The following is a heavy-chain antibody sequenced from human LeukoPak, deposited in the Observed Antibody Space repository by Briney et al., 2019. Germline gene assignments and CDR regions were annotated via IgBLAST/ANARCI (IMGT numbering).Heavy chain of an antibody. Sequence: PAASVKVSCKASGYTFTSYYMHWVRLAPGQGLEWMGIINPSGGSTSYAQKFQGRVTMTRDMSTSTVYMELSSLRSEDTAVYYCARVRDYYDSSGSTRDAFDIWGQGTMVTVSS. CDR3: ARVRDYYDSSGSTRDAFDI. CDR2: INPSGGST. V-gene: IGHV1-46*01. CDR1: GYTFTSYY. J-gene: IGHJ3*02. D-gene: IGHD3-22*01.